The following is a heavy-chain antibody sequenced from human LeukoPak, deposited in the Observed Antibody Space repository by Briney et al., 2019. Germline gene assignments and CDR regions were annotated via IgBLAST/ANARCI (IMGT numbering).Heavy chain of an antibody. D-gene: IGHD3-16*02. CDR2: ISSSSSDI. CDR3: AKGDYVWGSYRSSLLDY. Sequence: GGSLRLSCAASGFTFSSYSMNWVRQAPGRGLEWVSSISSSSSDIYYADSVKGRFTISRDNSKNTLYLQMNSLRAEDTAVYYCAKGDYVWGSYRSSLLDYWGQGTLVTVSS. CDR1: GFTFSSYS. V-gene: IGHV3-21*04. J-gene: IGHJ4*02.